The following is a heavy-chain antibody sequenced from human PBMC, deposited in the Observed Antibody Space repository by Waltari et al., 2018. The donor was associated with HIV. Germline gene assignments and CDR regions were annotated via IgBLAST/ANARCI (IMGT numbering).Heavy chain of an antibody. CDR1: RDSLSSNTAA. D-gene: IGHD3-16*01. Sequence: QVRLQQSGPGLMKTSQTLSLTCDISRDSLSSNTAAWNWVRRSPSRGFEWLGKTYYRSEWRFDYAGSMKGRLSISVDIAMNQFSLHLTSLISDDTATYYCVRDSYGFDIWGQGNPV. CDR2: TYYRSEWRF. J-gene: IGHJ5*02. V-gene: IGHV6-1*02. CDR3: VRDSYGFDI.